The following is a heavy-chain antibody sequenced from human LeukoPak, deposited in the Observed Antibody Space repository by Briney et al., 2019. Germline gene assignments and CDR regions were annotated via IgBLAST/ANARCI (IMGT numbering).Heavy chain of an antibody. V-gene: IGHV3-74*01. CDR3: ARGSGYGVFDY. J-gene: IGHJ4*02. Sequence: QPGGSLRLSCAVSGFTVSTYWMNWVRQAPGKGLVWVSRINSDGSSISYADSVKGRFTISRDNAKNTLYLQMNTLRAEDTAIYYCARGSGYGVFDYWGQGTLVTVSS. CDR1: GFTVSTYW. CDR2: INSDGSSI. D-gene: IGHD6-25*01.